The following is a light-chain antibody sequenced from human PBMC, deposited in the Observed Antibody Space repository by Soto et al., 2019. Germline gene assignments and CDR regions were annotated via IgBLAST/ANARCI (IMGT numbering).Light chain of an antibody. Sequence: EIVMTQSPATLSVSPGERATLSCRASHSVNSNLAWYQQKPGQAPRLLIYGASNRATGLPARFSGRGSGTEFTLTVSSLQSEEFAVYYCQQYNNWPPWTFGPGTKVEIK. CDR1: HSVNSN. J-gene: IGKJ1*01. V-gene: IGKV3-15*01. CDR2: GAS. CDR3: QQYNNWPPWT.